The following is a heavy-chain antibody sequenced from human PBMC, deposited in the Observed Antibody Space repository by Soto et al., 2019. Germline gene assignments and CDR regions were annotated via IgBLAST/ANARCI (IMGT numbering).Heavy chain of an antibody. Sequence: GSLRLSCAASGFTFSSYWMSWVRQAPGKGLEWVANIKQDGSEKYYVDSVKGRFTISRDNAKNSLYLQMNSLRAEDTAVYYWARDHKETIFGVVIELGYGMDVWGQGTTVTVSS. D-gene: IGHD3-3*01. V-gene: IGHV3-7*05. CDR1: GFTFSSYW. CDR2: IKQDGSEK. J-gene: IGHJ6*02. CDR3: ARDHKETIFGVVIELGYGMDV.